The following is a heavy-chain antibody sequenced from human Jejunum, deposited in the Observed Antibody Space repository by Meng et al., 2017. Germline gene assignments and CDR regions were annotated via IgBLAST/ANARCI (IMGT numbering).Heavy chain of an antibody. V-gene: IGHV4-4*02. CDR1: GGSISSSHW. D-gene: IGHD2-2*01. Sequence: QVQLQESGPGLVKPSGTLSLTCAVSGGSISSSHWWSWVRQPPGKGLEWIGEIYHNGNTNYNPSLKSRVTISSDKSKNQFSLKLSSVTAADTAVYYCARLGYCSGTSCYPDYWGQGTLVTVSS. CDR3: ARLGYCSGTSCYPDY. J-gene: IGHJ4*02. CDR2: IYHNGNT.